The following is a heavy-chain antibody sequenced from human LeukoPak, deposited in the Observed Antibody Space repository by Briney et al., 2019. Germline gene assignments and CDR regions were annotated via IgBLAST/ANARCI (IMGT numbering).Heavy chain of an antibody. D-gene: IGHD1-26*01. V-gene: IGHV4-31*03. CDR2: IYYSGST. CDR3: ARRSGSYGGPFDY. J-gene: IGHJ4*02. CDR1: GGSISSGGYY. Sequence: SEALSLTCTVSGGSISSGGYYWSWIRQHPGKGLEWIGYIYYSGSTYYNPSLKSRVTISVDTSKNQFSLKLCSVTAADTAVYYCARRSGSYGGPFDYWGQGTLVTVSS.